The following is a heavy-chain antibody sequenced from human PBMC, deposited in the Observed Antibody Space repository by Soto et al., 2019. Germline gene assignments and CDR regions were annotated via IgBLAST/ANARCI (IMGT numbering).Heavy chain of an antibody. CDR1: GDSVSSNSAA. CDR2: TYYRSKWYN. CDR3: ARVRTSRFGEFHYMDV. V-gene: IGHV6-1*01. Sequence: QSQTLSLTCAISGDSVSSNSAAWNWIRQSPSRGLEWLGRTYYRSKWYNDYAVSVKSRITINPDTSKNQFSLQLNSVTPEDTAVYYCARVRTSRFGEFHYMDVWGKGTTVTVSS. D-gene: IGHD3-10*01. J-gene: IGHJ6*03.